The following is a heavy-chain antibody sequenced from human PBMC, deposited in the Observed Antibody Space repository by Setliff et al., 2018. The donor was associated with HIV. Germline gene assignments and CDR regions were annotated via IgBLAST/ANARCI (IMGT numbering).Heavy chain of an antibody. Sequence: ETLSLTCAVSDYSISSNNYYWGWIRQPPGKGLEWVGRIKSKTDGGTTEYAAPVRGRFTISTDDSKRIAYLQMKSLKTEDTAVYYCTRHLGYCNGDTCYSYDYDSRGPWFFDSWGQGTLVTVSS. D-gene: IGHD2-15*01. CDR1: DYSISSNNYY. V-gene: IGHV3-15*01. J-gene: IGHJ4*02. CDR3: TRHLGYCNGDTCYSYDYDSRGPWFFDS. CDR2: IKSKTDGGTT.